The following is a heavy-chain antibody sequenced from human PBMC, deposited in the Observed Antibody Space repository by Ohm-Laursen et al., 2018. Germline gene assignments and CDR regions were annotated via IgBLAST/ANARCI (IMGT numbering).Heavy chain of an antibody. D-gene: IGHD6-19*01. J-gene: IGHJ6*02. V-gene: IGHV1-69*01. CDR2: IIPIFGTA. CDR1: GYTLTELS. Sequence: SSVKVSCKVSGYTLTELSMHWVRQAPGKGLEWMGGIIPIFGTANYAQKFQGRVTITADESTSTAYMELSSLRSEDTAVYYCARVMAGQWLAYYYYYGMDVWGQGTTVTVSS. CDR3: ARVMAGQWLAYYYYYGMDV.